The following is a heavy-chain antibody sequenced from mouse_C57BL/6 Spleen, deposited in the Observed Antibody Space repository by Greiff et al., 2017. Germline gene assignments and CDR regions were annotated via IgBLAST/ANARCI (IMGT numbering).Heavy chain of an antibody. CDR2: IYPSDSET. D-gene: IGHD2-4*01. V-gene: IGHV1-61*01. Sequence: VQLQQPGAELVRPGSSVKLSCKASGYTFTSYWMDWVKQRPGQGLEWIGNIYPSDSETHYNQKFKDKATLTVDKSSSTAYMQLSSLTSEDSAVYYCARTYDYDRFAYWGQGTLVTVSA. CDR1: GYTFTSYW. CDR3: ARTYDYDRFAY. J-gene: IGHJ3*01.